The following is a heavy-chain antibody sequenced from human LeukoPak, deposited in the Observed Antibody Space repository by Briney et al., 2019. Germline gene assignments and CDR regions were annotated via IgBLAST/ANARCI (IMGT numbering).Heavy chain of an antibody. CDR3: ARDPRTGD. V-gene: IGHV3-74*01. CDR2: IYSDESST. CDR1: GFTFSNYW. J-gene: IGHJ1*01. Sequence: GGSLRLSCAASGFTFSNYWMHWVRQPPGKGLVWISRIYSDESSTSYADSGKGRFTISRDNAKNTLYLQMDSLRVEDTAVYYCARDPRTGDWGQGTLVTVSS. D-gene: IGHD7-27*01.